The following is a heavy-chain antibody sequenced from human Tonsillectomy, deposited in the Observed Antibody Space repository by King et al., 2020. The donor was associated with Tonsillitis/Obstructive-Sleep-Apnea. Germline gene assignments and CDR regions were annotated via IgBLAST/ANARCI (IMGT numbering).Heavy chain of an antibody. CDR1: GFTFSSYW. V-gene: IGHV3-74*01. J-gene: IGHJ5*02. CDR3: ARGTHSSSRDNVAS. Sequence: VQLVESGGGLVQPGGSLRLSCAASGFTFSSYWMHWVRHAPGKGLVWVSRINSDGSSTSYADSAKGRFTISRDNAKNTLYLQMNSLRDEDTAVYYCARGTHSSSRDNVASWGQGTLVTVSS. CDR2: INSDGSST. D-gene: IGHD6-6*01.